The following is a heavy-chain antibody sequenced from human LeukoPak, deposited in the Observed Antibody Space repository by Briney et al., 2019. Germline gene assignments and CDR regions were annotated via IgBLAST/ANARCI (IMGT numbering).Heavy chain of an antibody. V-gene: IGHV3-53*01. CDR2: LLTGAST. CDR1: GISVSSNS. Sequence: GGSLRLSCSVTGISVSSNSLTWVRQAPGKGLEWVAALLTGASTYYAASVKGRFTISRDNSRNIVYLQMNSLIIEDTAVYYCARSHYFDSSGSDFDSWSQGTLVTVSS. D-gene: IGHD3-22*01. CDR3: ARSHYFDSSGSDFDS. J-gene: IGHJ4*02.